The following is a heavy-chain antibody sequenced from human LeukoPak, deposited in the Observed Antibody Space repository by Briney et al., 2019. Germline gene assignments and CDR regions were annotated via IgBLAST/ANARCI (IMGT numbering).Heavy chain of an antibody. CDR1: GFTFSSYW. J-gene: IGHJ4*02. CDR3: ARSARGSGSYYSDY. CDR2: IKQDGSEK. V-gene: IGHV3-7*01. Sequence: GSLRLSCAASGFTFSSYWMSWVRQAPGKGLEWVANIKQDGSEKYYVDSVKGRFTISRDNAKNSLYLQMNSLRAEDTAVYYCARSARGSGSYYSDYWGQGTLVTVSS. D-gene: IGHD3-10*01.